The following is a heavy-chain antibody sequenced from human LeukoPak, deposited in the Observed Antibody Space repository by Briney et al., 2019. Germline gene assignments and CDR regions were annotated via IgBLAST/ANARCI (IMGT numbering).Heavy chain of an antibody. CDR2: INPSGGST. Sequence: ASVKVSCKASGGTFSSYAISWVRQAPGQGLGWMGIINPSGGSTSYAQKFQGRVTMTRDTSTSTVYMELSSLRSEDTAVYYCARVYGYSSSSGFDPWGQGTLVTVSS. D-gene: IGHD6-6*01. CDR1: GGTFSSYA. CDR3: ARVYGYSSSSGFDP. V-gene: IGHV1-46*03. J-gene: IGHJ5*02.